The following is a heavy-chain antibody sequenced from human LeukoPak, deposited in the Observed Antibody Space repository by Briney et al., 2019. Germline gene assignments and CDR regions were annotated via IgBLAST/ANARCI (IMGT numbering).Heavy chain of an antibody. D-gene: IGHD2/OR15-2a*01. V-gene: IGHV3-7*01. J-gene: IGHJ4*02. CDR1: GFTFSSYW. CDR2: IKQDGSEK. CDR3: ARGPTRANSSDY. Sequence: PGGSLRLSCAASGFTFSSYWMSWVRQAPGKGLEWVAKIKQDGSEKYHVDSVKGRFTLSRDNAKSSLYLQMNSLRAEDTAVYYCARGPTRANSSDYWGQGTLVTVSS.